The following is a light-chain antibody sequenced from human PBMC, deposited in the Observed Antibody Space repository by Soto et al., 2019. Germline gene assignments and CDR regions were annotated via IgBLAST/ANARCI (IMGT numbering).Light chain of an antibody. CDR2: RAS. J-gene: IGKJ1*01. CDR1: QSISYW. CDR3: QQYNSYPRT. V-gene: IGKV1-5*03. Sequence: DIQMTQSPSTLSASVGDRVTITCRASQSISYWLAWYQQKPGKVPNLLIYRASTLESGVPSRFSGSGSGTEFTLTISSLQPGDFETYYCQQYNSYPRTLGQGTKVDI.